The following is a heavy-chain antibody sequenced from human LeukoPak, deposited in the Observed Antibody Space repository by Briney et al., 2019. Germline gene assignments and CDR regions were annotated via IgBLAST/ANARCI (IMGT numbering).Heavy chain of an antibody. J-gene: IGHJ4*02. CDR2: ISSKTYGGTT. CDR3: TRGGSVAGTVRFFDC. Sequence: PGGSLRLSCVVSGFTFGDYALTWVRQAPGKGLEWVGSISSKTYGGTTEYAASVKCRFTISRDDSKSIAYLKMNSLKTEDTAVYYCTRGGSVAGTVRFFDCWGQGTLVTVSS. V-gene: IGHV3-49*04. D-gene: IGHD6-19*01. CDR1: GFTFGDYA.